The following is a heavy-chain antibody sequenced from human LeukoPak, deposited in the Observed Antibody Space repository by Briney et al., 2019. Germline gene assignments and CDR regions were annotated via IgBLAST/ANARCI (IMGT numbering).Heavy chain of an antibody. CDR2: MCPNGHTT. V-gene: IGHV3-11*01. J-gene: IGHJ4*02. CDR1: GFTLSDYS. CDR3: ARSGYGDFDF. D-gene: IGHD2-15*01. Sequence: GGSLRLSCAASGFTLSDYSMSWIRQAPGKGLEWISYMCPNGHTTYYADSLKGRISVSWDNARNSLYLQLSSLTAADTAFYYCARSGYGDFDFWGQGALVTVSS.